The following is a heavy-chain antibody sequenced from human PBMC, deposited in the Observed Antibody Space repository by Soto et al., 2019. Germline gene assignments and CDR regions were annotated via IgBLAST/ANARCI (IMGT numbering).Heavy chain of an antibody. J-gene: IGHJ4*02. CDR1: GGSISSGGYY. V-gene: IGHV4-31*03. D-gene: IGHD2-15*01. CDR3: AREKAATIDY. CDR2: IYYSGST. Sequence: SETLSLTCTVSGGSISSGGYYWSWIRQHPWKGLEWIGYIYYSGSTYYNPSLKSRVTISVDTSKNQFSLKLSSVTAADTAVYYCAREKAATIDYWGQGXLVTVYS.